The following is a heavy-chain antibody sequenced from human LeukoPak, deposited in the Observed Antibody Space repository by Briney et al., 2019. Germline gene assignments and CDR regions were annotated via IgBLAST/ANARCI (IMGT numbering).Heavy chain of an antibody. CDR1: GGSISRYY. J-gene: IGHJ6*03. CDR2: IYTSGST. V-gene: IGHV4-4*07. CDR3: ARMRQLLWFGAGYYYYMDV. D-gene: IGHD3-10*01. Sequence: KPSETLSLTCTVSGGSISRYYLSWIQQPAGKGLDWIGRIYTSGSTNYNPSLKSRVTMSVDTSKNQFSLKLSSVTAADTAVYYCARMRQLLWFGAGYYYYMDVWGKGTTVTVSS.